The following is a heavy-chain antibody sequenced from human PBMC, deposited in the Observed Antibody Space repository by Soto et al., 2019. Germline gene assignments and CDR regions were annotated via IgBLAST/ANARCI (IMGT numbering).Heavy chain of an antibody. V-gene: IGHV3-23*01. J-gene: IGHJ4*02. D-gene: IGHD3-3*01. CDR2: ISGSGGST. Sequence: EVQLLESGGGLVQPGGSLRLSCAASGFTFSSYAMSWVRQAPGKGLEWVSAISGSGGSTYYADSVKGRFTISRDNSKNTLYLQMNSLRAEDTAVYYCAKDEGSYYDFWSGSLTGFDYWGQGTLVTVSS. CDR1: GFTFSSYA. CDR3: AKDEGSYYDFWSGSLTGFDY.